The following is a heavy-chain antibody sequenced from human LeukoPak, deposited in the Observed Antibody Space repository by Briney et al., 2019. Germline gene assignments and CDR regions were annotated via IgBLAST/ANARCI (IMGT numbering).Heavy chain of an antibody. Sequence: SETLSLTCTVSGGSISSYYWSWIRQPAGKGLEWIGRIYTSGSTNYNPSLKSRVTMSVDTSKNQFSLKLSSVTAADTAVYYCARGHNYYGSGSYYFDYWGQGTLVTVSS. V-gene: IGHV4-4*07. CDR2: IYTSGST. CDR3: ARGHNYYGSGSYYFDY. CDR1: GGSISSYY. J-gene: IGHJ4*02. D-gene: IGHD3-10*01.